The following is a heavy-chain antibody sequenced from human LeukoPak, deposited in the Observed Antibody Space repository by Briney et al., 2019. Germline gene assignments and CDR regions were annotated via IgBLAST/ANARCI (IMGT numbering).Heavy chain of an antibody. V-gene: IGHV1-69*05. CDR3: AREHSYYYDSSGYN. CDR1: GGTFSSYA. Sequence: GASVKVSCKASGGTFSSYAISWVRQAPGQGLEWMGRIIPIFGTAHYAQKFQGRVTITRDESTSTAYMELSSLRSEDTAVYYCAREHSYYYDSSGYNWGQGTLVTVSS. D-gene: IGHD3-22*01. CDR2: IIPIFGTA. J-gene: IGHJ4*02.